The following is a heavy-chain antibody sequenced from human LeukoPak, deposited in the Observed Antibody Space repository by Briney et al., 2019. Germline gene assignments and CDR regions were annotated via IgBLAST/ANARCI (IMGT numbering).Heavy chain of an antibody. CDR1: GFTFSSYG. V-gene: IGHV3-23*01. Sequence: GGSLRLSCAASGFTFSSYGMHWVRQAPGKGLDWVSAISGSGGSTYYADSVKGRFTISRDNSKNTLYLQMNSLRAEDTAVYYCATYSGPPVLARHWGQGTLVTVSS. D-gene: IGHD5-12*01. CDR3: ATYSGPPVLARH. J-gene: IGHJ1*01. CDR2: ISGSGGST.